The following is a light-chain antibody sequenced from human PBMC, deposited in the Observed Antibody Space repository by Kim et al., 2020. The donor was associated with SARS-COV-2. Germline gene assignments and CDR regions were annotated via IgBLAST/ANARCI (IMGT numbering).Light chain of an antibody. J-gene: IGLJ2*01. CDR2: SNS. Sequence: GQSVTIACSGGRSNIGSNSVSWFQQRPGPAPKLLIYSNSQRPSGVPDRFSGSTSGTSASLAISGLQSEDETDYYCAAWDDSLNGVVFGGGTQLTVL. V-gene: IGLV1-44*01. CDR1: RSNIGSNS. CDR3: AAWDDSLNGVV.